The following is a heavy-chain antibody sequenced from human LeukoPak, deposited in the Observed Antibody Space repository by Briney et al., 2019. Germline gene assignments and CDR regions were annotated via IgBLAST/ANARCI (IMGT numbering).Heavy chain of an antibody. J-gene: IGHJ5*02. Sequence: SETLSLTCAVYGGSFSGYYWSWIRQPPGKGLEWIGEINHSGSTNYNPSLKSRVTISVDTSKNQFSLKLSSVTAADTAVYYCARAPALVTRGHWFDPWGQGTLVTVSS. CDR2: INHSGST. V-gene: IGHV4-34*01. CDR1: GGSFSGYY. D-gene: IGHD3-9*01. CDR3: ARAPALVTRGHWFDP.